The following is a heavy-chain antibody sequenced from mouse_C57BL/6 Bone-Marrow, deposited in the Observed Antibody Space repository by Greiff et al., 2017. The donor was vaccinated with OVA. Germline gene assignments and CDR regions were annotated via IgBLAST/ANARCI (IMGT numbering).Heavy chain of an antibody. V-gene: IGHV1-81*01. J-gene: IGHJ1*03. CDR2: IYPRSGNT. CDR3: AREAVYYYGAWYFDV. CDR1: GYTFTSYG. D-gene: IGHD1-1*01. Sequence: QVQLQQSGAEPARPGASVKLSCKASGYTFTSYGISWVKQRTGQGLEWIGEIYPRSGNTYYNEKFKGKATLTADKSYSTAYMELRSLTSENSAVYFCAREAVYYYGAWYFDVWGTGTTVTVSS.